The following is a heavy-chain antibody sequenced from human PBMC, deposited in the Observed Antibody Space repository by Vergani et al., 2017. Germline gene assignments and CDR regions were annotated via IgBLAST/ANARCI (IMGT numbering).Heavy chain of an antibody. J-gene: IGHJ4*02. D-gene: IGHD3-10*01. CDR1: GASVNSYY. Sequence: QAQLQESGPGLVKPSETLSLTCTVSGASVNSYYWSWIRQPPGKGLEWIGYVSFRGDTLYDPSVKGRMTISLNTSSNQFSLYLTSVTAADTAVYYCARSRIYYGAGSPDYWGQGTLVTVSS. V-gene: IGHV4-59*02. CDR3: ARSRIYYGAGSPDY. CDR2: VSFRGDT.